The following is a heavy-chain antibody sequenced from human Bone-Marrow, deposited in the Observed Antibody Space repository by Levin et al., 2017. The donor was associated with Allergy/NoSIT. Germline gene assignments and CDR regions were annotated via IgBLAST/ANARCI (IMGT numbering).Heavy chain of an antibody. J-gene: IGHJ3*02. V-gene: IGHV1-2*02. D-gene: IGHD3-10*01. CDR2: INPNSGGT. Sequence: ASVKVSCKASGYTXTGXYMHXXRHGTGKGLEWMGWINPNSGGTNYAQKFQGRVTMTRDTSISTAYMELSRLRSDDTAVYYCARGDFTRYYYGSGSYYNPDAFDIWGQGTMVTVSS. CDR1: GYTXTGXY. CDR3: ARGDFTRYYYGSGSYYNPDAFDI.